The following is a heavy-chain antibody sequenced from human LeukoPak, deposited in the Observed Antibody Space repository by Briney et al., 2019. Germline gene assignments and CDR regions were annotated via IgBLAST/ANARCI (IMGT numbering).Heavy chain of an antibody. D-gene: IGHD3-22*01. CDR3: AKANLYDNSGYYFHS. Sequence: PGGSLRLSCATSGFTFSTFWMHWVRQAPGKGLVWVSRINHDGSSTNYVDSVKGRFIISRDNAKNSLYLHMNSLRAEDTALYYCAKANLYDNSGYYFHSWGQGTLVTVSS. J-gene: IGHJ4*02. CDR2: INHDGSST. V-gene: IGHV3-74*01. CDR1: GFTFSTFW.